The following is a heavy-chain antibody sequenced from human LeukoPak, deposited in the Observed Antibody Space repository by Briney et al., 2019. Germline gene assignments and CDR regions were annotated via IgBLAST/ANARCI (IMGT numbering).Heavy chain of an antibody. Sequence: PGGSLRLSCAASGFTFSTYTMTWVRQAPGKGLECVSTIDGRGVDIYYASSVKGRFTISRDNSRNTIYLQMNSLRAEDTAFYYCAKDRAGTPWADWGQGTLVTVSS. V-gene: IGHV3-23*01. CDR3: AKDRAGTPWAD. J-gene: IGHJ4*02. CDR1: GFTFSTYT. D-gene: IGHD1-1*01. CDR2: IDGRGVDI.